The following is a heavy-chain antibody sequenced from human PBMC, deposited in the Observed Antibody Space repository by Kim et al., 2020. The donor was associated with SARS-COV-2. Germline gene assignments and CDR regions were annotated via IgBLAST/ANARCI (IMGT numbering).Heavy chain of an antibody. V-gene: IGHV3-30-3*01. J-gene: IGHJ4*02. D-gene: IGHD3-9*01. Sequence: GGSLRLSCAASGFTFSSYAMHWVRQAPGKGLEWVAVISYDGSNKYYADSVKGRFTISRDNSKNTLYLQMNSLRAEDTAVYYCARVPENPGGVLRYFDWLLAPDYWGQGTLVTVSS. CDR2: ISYDGSNK. CDR3: ARVPENPGGVLRYFDWLLAPDY. CDR1: GFTFSSYA.